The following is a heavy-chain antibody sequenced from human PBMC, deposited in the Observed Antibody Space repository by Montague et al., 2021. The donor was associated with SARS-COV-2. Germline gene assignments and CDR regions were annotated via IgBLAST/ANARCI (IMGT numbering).Heavy chain of an antibody. CDR1: GFPFSGYW. CDR2: INSYETII. D-gene: IGHD3-10*01. V-gene: IGHV3-74*01. Sequence: SLSLSFSASGFPFSGYWMSWVRQAPGKGLLWLSHINSYETIINYVDSVKGRFTISRDSAKNTLYLQMNSLRLEDTAVYYCARGGSFGLDSWGQGTLVTVSS. CDR3: ARGGSFGLDS. J-gene: IGHJ4*02.